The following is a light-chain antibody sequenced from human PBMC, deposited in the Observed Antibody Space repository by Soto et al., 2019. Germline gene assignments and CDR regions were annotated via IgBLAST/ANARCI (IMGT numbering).Light chain of an antibody. V-gene: IGKV3-11*01. CDR1: QSVSIS. J-gene: IGKJ2*01. CDR3: QQRSNSYT. CDR2: DAS. Sequence: EIVLTQSPATLSLSPGEIATLSCRASQSVSISLAWYQQKPGQAPRLLIYDASNRAAGIPARFGGSGSGTDLTLTISRLEHEDFSIYYCQQRSNSYTFGQGTKLEIK.